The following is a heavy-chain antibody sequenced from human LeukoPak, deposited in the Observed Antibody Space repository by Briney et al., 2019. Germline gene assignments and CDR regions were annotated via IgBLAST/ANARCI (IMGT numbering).Heavy chain of an antibody. CDR2: MNPNSGNT. Sequence: GASVKVSCKASGYTFTSYDINWVRQATGQGLEWMGWMNPNSGNTGYAQKFQGRVTMTRNTSISTAYMELSSLRSEDTAVYYCARGRGSGWFLSLRRNWFDPWGQGTLVTVSS. J-gene: IGHJ5*02. CDR3: ARGRGSGWFLSLRRNWFDP. CDR1: GYTFTSYD. V-gene: IGHV1-8*01. D-gene: IGHD6-19*01.